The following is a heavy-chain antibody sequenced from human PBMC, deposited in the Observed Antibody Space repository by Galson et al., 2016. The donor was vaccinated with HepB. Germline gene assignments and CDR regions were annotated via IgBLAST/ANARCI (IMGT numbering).Heavy chain of an antibody. J-gene: IGHJ3*02. CDR2: ITSGSGDT. Sequence: SCKASGYTFDSYFLHWLRQAPGQRPEWMGWITSGSGDTIYSQNFQGRLSITRDTSATTAYMELSSLRSEDTAMYYCARSDPRYNWNDVAAFDIWGQGTMVTVSS. CDR3: ARSDPRYNWNDVAAFDI. CDR1: GYTFDSYF. V-gene: IGHV1-3*01. D-gene: IGHD1-20*01.